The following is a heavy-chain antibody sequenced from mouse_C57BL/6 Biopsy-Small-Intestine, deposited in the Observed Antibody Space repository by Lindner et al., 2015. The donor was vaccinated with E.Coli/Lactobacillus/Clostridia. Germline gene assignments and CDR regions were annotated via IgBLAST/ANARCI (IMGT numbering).Heavy chain of an antibody. Sequence: SVKVSCKASGYTFTSYDINWVRQATGQGLEWMGWMNPNSGNRGLAQKFQGRVSLTRDTSISTAYMELSSLRSEDTAVYYCARVGPLRGDYFDWGQGTPVTVSS. CDR3: ARVGPLRGDYFD. V-gene: IGHV1S55*01. CDR1: GYTFTSYD. CDR2: MNPNSGNR. J-gene: IGHJ4*01. D-gene: IGHD2-13*01.